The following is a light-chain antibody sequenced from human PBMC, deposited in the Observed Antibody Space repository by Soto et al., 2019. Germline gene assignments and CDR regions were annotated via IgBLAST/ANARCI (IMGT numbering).Light chain of an antibody. V-gene: IGLV2-11*01. CDR1: SSDVGGYNY. CDR3: CSNAGCPCC. CDR2: DVS. J-gene: IGLJ1*01. Sequence: ALTQPRSVSGSPGQSVAISCTGSSSDVGGYNYVSWYQQHPGKAPKVMIYDVSKRPSGVPDRFSGSKSGDTASLTITGLRAEDEADFFCCSNAGCPCCFGSGTKVTVL.